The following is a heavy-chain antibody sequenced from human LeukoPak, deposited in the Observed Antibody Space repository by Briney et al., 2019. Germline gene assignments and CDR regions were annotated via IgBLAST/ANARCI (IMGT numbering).Heavy chain of an antibody. V-gene: IGHV3-30*03. Sequence: GRSLRLSCAASGFTFSSYGMHWVRQAPGKGLEWVALISYDGSDKYYADSVKGRFTISRDNSKNTLYLQMNSLRADDTAVYYCARVSTSGYRDWLDPWGQGTLVTVSS. CDR2: ISYDGSDK. D-gene: IGHD3-9*01. J-gene: IGHJ5*02. CDR1: GFTFSSYG. CDR3: ARVSTSGYRDWLDP.